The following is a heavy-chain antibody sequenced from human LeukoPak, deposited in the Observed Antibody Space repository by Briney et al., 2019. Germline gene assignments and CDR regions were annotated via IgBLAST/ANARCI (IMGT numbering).Heavy chain of an antibody. D-gene: IGHD3-10*01. CDR2: IYYSGST. J-gene: IGHJ4*02. CDR3: ARQCYYGSGSYYSFDY. Sequence: PSETLSLTCTVSGGSISSYYWSWIRQPPGKGLEWIGYIYYSGSTNYNPSLKSRVTISVDTSKNQFSLKLSSVTAADTAVYYCARQCYYGSGSYYSFDYWGQGTLVTVSS. CDR1: GGSISSYY. V-gene: IGHV4-59*08.